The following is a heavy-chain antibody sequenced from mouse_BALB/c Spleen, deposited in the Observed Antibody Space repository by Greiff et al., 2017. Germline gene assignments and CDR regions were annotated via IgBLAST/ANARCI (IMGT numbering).Heavy chain of an antibody. CDR2: ISNGGGST. CDR1: GFTFSSYT. CDR3: ATPYYGSSSRYFDV. V-gene: IGHV5-12-2*01. J-gene: IGHJ1*01. Sequence: EVMLVESGGGLVQPGGSLKLSCAASGFTFSSYTMSWVRQTPEKRLEWVAYISNGGGSTYYPDTVKGRFTISRDNAKNTLYLQMSSLKSEDTAMYYCATPYYGSSSRYFDVWGAGTTVTVSS. D-gene: IGHD1-1*01.